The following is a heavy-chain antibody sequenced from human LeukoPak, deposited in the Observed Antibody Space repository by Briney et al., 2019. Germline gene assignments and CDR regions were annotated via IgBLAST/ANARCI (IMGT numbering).Heavy chain of an antibody. CDR1: GFTFSSYS. CDR2: ISSSSSTI. Sequence: GGSLSLSCAAAGFTFSSYSMNWVRQAAGQGLEWVSYISSSSSTIYYADSVKGRFTISRDNAKNSLYLQMNSLRAEDTAVYYCARDPYGDYAVDYWGQGTLVTVSS. J-gene: IGHJ4*02. V-gene: IGHV3-48*01. CDR3: ARDPYGDYAVDY. D-gene: IGHD4-17*01.